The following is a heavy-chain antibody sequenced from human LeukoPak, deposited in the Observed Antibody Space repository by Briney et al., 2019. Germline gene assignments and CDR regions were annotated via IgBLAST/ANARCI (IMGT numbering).Heavy chain of an antibody. CDR3: ARGSNVQQRLDSFDF. D-gene: IGHD6-25*01. CDR2: TSSGGAYI. V-gene: IGHV3-21*01. CDR1: GFSFSTYN. J-gene: IGHJ4*02. Sequence: GGSLRLSCAASGFSFSTYNMSWVRRAPGKGLEWVSSTSSGGAYIYYAVSLKGRFTISRDNAKNSLYLQMNSLRAEDTAVYYCARGSNVQQRLDSFDFWGQGTLVTVSS.